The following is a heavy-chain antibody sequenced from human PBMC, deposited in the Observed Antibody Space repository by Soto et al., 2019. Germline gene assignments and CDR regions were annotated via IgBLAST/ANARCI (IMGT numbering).Heavy chain of an antibody. CDR1: GFTFSNYW. V-gene: IGHV3-7*01. CDR2: IKQDGSEG. Sequence: GGSLSLSCAASGFTFSNYWMSWVRQVPGKGLEWVANIKQDGSEGNYVDSVKGRFSISRDNAKNSLYLQMNSLRAEDTAVYYCARHGDYVSMDVWGKGTTVTVSS. D-gene: IGHD4-17*01. J-gene: IGHJ6*03. CDR3: ARHGDYVSMDV.